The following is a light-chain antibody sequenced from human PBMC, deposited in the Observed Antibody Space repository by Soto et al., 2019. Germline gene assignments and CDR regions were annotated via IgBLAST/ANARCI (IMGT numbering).Light chain of an antibody. J-gene: IGLJ2*01. CDR1: SGHSSYA. V-gene: IGLV4-69*01. CDR3: QTWGTGFRV. Sequence: QLVLTQSPSASASLGASVKLTCTLSSGHSSYAIAWHQQQPEKGPRYLMKLNSDGSHSKGDGIPARFSGSNSGAERYLTISSLQSEDEADYYCQTWGTGFRVFGGGTKLTVL. CDR2: LNSDGSH.